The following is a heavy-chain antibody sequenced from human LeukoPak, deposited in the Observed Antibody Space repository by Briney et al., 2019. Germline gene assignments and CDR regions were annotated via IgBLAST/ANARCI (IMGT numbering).Heavy chain of an antibody. CDR1: GGSISSYY. Sequence: SETLSLTCTVSGGSISSYYWSWIRQPPGKGLEWIGYIYYSGSTNYNPSLKSQVTISVDTSENQFSLKLSSVTAADTAVYYCAREVGDTGDYWGQGTLVTVSS. J-gene: IGHJ4*02. CDR2: IYYSGST. D-gene: IGHD3-10*01. V-gene: IGHV4-59*12. CDR3: AREVGDTGDY.